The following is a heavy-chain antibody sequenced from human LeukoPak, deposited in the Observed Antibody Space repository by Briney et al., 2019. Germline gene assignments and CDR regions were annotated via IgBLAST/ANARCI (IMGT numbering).Heavy chain of an antibody. CDR1: GFTFSNAW. CDR2: IKSKTDGGTT. Sequence: GGSLRLSCAASGFTFSNAWMSWVRQAPGKGLEWVGRIKSKTDGGTTDYAAPVKVRFTIARDDSKNTLYLQMNSLKPEGTAVYSCTTVTLRLYGMDVWGQGTTVTVSS. J-gene: IGHJ6*02. V-gene: IGHV3-15*01. CDR3: TTVTLRLYGMDV. D-gene: IGHD4-17*01.